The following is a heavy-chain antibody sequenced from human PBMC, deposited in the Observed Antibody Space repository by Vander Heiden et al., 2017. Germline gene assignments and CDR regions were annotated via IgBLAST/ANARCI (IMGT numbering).Heavy chain of an antibody. V-gene: IGHV4-39*01. Sequence: QLQLQESGPGLVKPSETLSLTCTVSGGSISSSSYYWGWIRQPPGKGLEGIGSIYYSGSTYYNFFRKSRVTISVDTAKNQGSMMLSSVSPEDTPVYYCAGRDDYDSSPYGFHDWGHGTLVTVSS. CDR1: GGSISSSSYY. CDR3: AGRDDYDSSPYGFHD. CDR2: IYYSGST. D-gene: IGHD3-22*01. J-gene: IGHJ4*01.